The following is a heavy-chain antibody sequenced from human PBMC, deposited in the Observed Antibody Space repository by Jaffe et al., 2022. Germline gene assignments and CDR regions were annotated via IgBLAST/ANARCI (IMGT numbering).Heavy chain of an antibody. D-gene: IGHD2-8*02. CDR1: GYTFTSYG. Sequence: QVQLVQSGAEVKKPGASVKVSCKASGYTFTSYGISWVRQAPGQGLEWMGWISAYNGNTNYAQKLQGRVTMTTDTSTSTAYMELRSLRSDDTAVYYCALYLHELGYCTGGVCHGQGPFDYWGQGTLVTVSS. CDR2: ISAYNGNT. J-gene: IGHJ4*02. V-gene: IGHV1-18*01. CDR3: ALYLHELGYCTGGVCHGQGPFDY.